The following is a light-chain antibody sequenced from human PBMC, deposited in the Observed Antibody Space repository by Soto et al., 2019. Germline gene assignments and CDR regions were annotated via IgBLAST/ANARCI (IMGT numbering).Light chain of an antibody. CDR3: QSYDSSLSGVV. J-gene: IGLJ2*01. Sequence: QSVLTQPPSVSAAPGQRVTISCTGSSSNIGAGYDVHWYQQLPGPAPKLLIYGNSNRPSGVPDRFSGSNSGTSASLAITGLQVEDEADYYCQSYDSSLSGVVFGGGTQLTVL. CDR2: GNS. CDR1: SSNIGAGYD. V-gene: IGLV1-40*01.